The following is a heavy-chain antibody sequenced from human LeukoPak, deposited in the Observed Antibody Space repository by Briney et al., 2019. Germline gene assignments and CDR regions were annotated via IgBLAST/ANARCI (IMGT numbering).Heavy chain of an antibody. J-gene: IGHJ4*02. V-gene: IGHV4-34*01. CDR2: INHSGSP. CDR3: ARGRGSGSYSRPAGRRLSTYFDY. D-gene: IGHD1-26*01. CDR1: GGSFSGYY. Sequence: SETLSLNCAVYGGSFSGYYWSWIREPPGKGLEWNGEINHSGSPKYNPSLKGRVTISVDTYKNQFSLKLSSVTAADTAVYYCARGRGSGSYSRPAGRRLSTYFDYWGQGTLVTVSS.